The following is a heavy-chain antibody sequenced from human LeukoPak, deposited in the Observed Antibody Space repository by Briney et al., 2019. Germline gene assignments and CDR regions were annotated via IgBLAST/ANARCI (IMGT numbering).Heavy chain of an antibody. CDR1: GGSINSYY. CDR3: ARGGTSSWRIGYYFDY. D-gene: IGHD6-13*01. CDR2: IHSSGST. Sequence: SETLSLTCTVSGGSINSYYWNWLRQPPGQGLEWIGFIHSSGSTNYNPSLKSRVAISLDTSKNHFSLKLNSVTAADTAVYYCARGGTSSWRIGYYFDYWGQGTLVTVSS. V-gene: IGHV4-59*01. J-gene: IGHJ4*02.